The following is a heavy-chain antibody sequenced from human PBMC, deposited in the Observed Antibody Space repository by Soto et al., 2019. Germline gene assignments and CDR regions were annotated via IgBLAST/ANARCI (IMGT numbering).Heavy chain of an antibody. Sequence: QVQLVESGGGVVQPGRSLRLSCAASGFTFSSYGMHWVRQAPGKGLEWVAVISYDGSNKYYADSVKGRFTISSDNSKNTVYLQMTSVRAEDTAVYYCARDKGAFGGTWYFDLWGRGTLVTVSS. J-gene: IGHJ2*01. CDR1: GFTFSSYG. CDR3: ARDKGAFGGTWYFDL. CDR2: ISYDGSNK. D-gene: IGHD2-15*01. V-gene: IGHV3-30*03.